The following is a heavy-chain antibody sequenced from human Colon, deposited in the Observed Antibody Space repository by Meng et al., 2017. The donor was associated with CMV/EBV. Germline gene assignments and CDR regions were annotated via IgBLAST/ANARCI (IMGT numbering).Heavy chain of an antibody. CDR3: ARGRIGVTGPSPGPDY. V-gene: IGHV1-2*02. J-gene: IGHJ4*02. CDR2: INPKSGGK. D-gene: IGHD6-19*01. Sequence: SGYTFTDFYTHWVRQAPGQGLEWMGWINPKSGGKIIAQKFQGRVALTTDTSISTAYMEITSLRSDDTAVYYCARGRIGVTGPSPGPDYWGQGALVTVSS. CDR1: GYTFTDFY.